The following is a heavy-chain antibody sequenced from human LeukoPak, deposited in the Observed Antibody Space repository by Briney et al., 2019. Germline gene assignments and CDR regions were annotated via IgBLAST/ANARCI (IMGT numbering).Heavy chain of an antibody. CDR2: IYTSGST. V-gene: IGHV4-61*02. D-gene: IGHD1-26*01. CDR3: ARALRGSYFMDY. Sequence: SQTLSLTCTVSGGSISSGSYYWSCIRQPAGKGLEWIGRIYTSGSTNYNPSLKSRVTISVDTSKNQFSLKLSSVTAADTAVYYCARALRGSYFMDYWGQGTLVTVSS. J-gene: IGHJ4*02. CDR1: GGSISSGSYY.